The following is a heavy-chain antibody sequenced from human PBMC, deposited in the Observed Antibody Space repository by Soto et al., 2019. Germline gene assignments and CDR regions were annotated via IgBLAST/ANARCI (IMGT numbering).Heavy chain of an antibody. D-gene: IGHD1-26*01. CDR1: GASVSSTTAA. V-gene: IGHV6-1*01. CDR2: TYYRSKWYH. CDR3: ARDVVGATTVYGMDV. J-gene: IGHJ6*02. Sequence: SQTLSLTCAISGASVSSTTAAWNWIRQSPSRGLEWLGRTYYRSKWYHDYAVSVKSRITINPDTSKNQFSLKLSSVTAADTAVYYCARDVVGATTVYGMDVWGQGTTVTVSS.